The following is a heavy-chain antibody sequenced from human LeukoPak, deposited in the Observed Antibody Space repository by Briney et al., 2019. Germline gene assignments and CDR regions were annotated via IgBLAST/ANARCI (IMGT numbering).Heavy chain of an antibody. V-gene: IGHV3-21*01. CDR3: ARDSTPPIVATIDH. CDR2: ISSSSSYI. J-gene: IGHJ4*02. Sequence: KSGGSLRLSCAASGFTFSSYSMNWVRQAPGKGLEWVSSISSSSSYIYYADSVKGRFTISRDNAKNSLYLQMNSLRAEDTAVYYCARDSTPPIVATIDHWGQGTLVTVSS. D-gene: IGHD5-12*01. CDR1: GFTFSSYS.